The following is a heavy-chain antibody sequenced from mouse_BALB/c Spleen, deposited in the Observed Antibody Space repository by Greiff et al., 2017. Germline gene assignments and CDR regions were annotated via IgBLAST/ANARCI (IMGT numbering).Heavy chain of an antibody. D-gene: IGHD3-1*01. CDR1: GFTFSDYG. V-gene: IGHV5-15*02. CDR2: ISNLAYSI. Sequence: EVQRVESGGGLVQPGGSRKLSCAASGFTFSDYGMAWVRQAPGKGPEWVAFISNLAYSIYYADTVTGRFTISRENAKNTLYLEMSSLRSEDTAMYYCARDRGFAYWGQGTLVTVSA. CDR3: ARDRGFAY. J-gene: IGHJ3*01.